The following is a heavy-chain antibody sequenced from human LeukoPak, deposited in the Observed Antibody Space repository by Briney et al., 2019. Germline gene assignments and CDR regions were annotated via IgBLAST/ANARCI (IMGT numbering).Heavy chain of an antibody. CDR3: ARNRGGYDLRSWDY. CDR2: ISAYNGNT. V-gene: IGHV1-18*01. J-gene: IGHJ4*02. Sequence: GASVKVSCKASGYTFTSYGVTWVRQAPGQGLEWMGWISAYNGNTNYAQKLQGRVTLATDTSTSTGYMELRSLRSDDTAVYYCARNRGGYDLRSWDYWGQGTLVTVSS. CDR1: GYTFTSYG. D-gene: IGHD5-12*01.